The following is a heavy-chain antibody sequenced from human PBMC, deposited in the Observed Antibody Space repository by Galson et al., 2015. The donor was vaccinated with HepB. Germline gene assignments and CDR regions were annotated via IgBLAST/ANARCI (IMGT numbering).Heavy chain of an antibody. CDR1: GYTFTSYY. V-gene: IGHV1-46*01. CDR2: INPSGGST. Sequence: SVKVSCKASGYTFTSYYMHWVRQAPGQGLEWMGIINPSGGSTSYAQKFQGRVTMTRDTSTSTVYMELSSLRSEDTAVYYCARGLRLNYYGPGSYHNYFDYWGQGTLVTVSS. CDR3: ARGLRLNYYGPGSYHNYFDY. D-gene: IGHD3-10*01. J-gene: IGHJ4*02.